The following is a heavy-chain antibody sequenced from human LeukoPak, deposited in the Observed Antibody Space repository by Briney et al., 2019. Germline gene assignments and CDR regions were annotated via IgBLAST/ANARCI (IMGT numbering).Heavy chain of an antibody. CDR3: ARGWAAAGSSFDY. CDR1: GYSISSGYY. D-gene: IGHD6-13*01. V-gene: IGHV4-38-2*02. CDR2: IYHSGGT. J-gene: IGHJ4*02. Sequence: SETLSLTCTVSGYSISSGYYWGWIRQPPGKGLEWIGSIYHSGGTYYNPSLKSRVTISVDTSKNQFSLKLSSVTAADTAVYYCARGWAAAGSSFDYWGQGTLVTVSS.